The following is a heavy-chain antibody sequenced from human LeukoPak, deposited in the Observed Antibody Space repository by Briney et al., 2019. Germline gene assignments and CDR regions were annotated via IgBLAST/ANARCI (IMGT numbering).Heavy chain of an antibody. J-gene: IGHJ4*02. D-gene: IGHD5-12*01. V-gene: IGHV3-21*01. Sequence: GGSLRLSCAASGLTFSSYSMNWVRQAPGKGLEWVSSISSSSSYIYYADSVKGRFTISRDNAKNSLYLQMNSLRAEDTAVYYCARNSLVDIVATFDYWGQGTLVTASS. CDR3: ARNSLVDIVATFDY. CDR2: ISSSSSYI. CDR1: GLTFSSYS.